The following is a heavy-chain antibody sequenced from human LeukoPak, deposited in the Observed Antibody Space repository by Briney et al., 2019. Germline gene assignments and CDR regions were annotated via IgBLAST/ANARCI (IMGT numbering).Heavy chain of an antibody. CDR2: IYYSGST. CDR3: ARATGVGDAFDI. Sequence: SETLSLTCTVSGGSISSYYWSWIRQPPGKGLEWIGYIYYSGSTNHNPSLKSRVTISVDTSKNQFSLKLSSVTAADTAVYYCARATGVGDAFDIWGQGTMVTVSS. D-gene: IGHD1-14*01. J-gene: IGHJ3*02. CDR1: GGSISSYY. V-gene: IGHV4-59*01.